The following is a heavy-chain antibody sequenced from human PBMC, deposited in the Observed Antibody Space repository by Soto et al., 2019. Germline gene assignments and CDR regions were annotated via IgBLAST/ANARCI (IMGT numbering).Heavy chain of an antibody. CDR3: ARRYKSAGWLET. CDR2: INPATGNT. Sequence: QVQLVQSGAEVKKPVSSVKVSCKASGYTFATYAIHWVRQAPGEGREWMGWINPATGNTEYSEKFQDRVTLTSDTSAAKAYMDLRGLRFEDTDVYYCARRYKSAGWLETCGQGTLVTVSS. D-gene: IGHD1-20*01. CDR1: GYTFATYA. J-gene: IGHJ5*02. V-gene: IGHV1-3*01.